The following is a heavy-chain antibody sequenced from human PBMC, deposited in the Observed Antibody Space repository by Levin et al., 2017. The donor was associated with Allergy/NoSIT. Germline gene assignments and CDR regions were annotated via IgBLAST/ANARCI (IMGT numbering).Heavy chain of an antibody. Sequence: ASVKVSCAASGFTFDDYTMHWVRQAPGKGLEWVSLISWDGGSTYYADSVKGRFTISRDNSKNSLYLQMNSLRTEDTALYYCAKENYGGSYDYWGQGTLVTVSS. D-gene: IGHD1-26*01. V-gene: IGHV3-43*01. CDR1: GFTFDDYT. J-gene: IGHJ4*02. CDR3: AKENYGGSYDY. CDR2: ISWDGGST.